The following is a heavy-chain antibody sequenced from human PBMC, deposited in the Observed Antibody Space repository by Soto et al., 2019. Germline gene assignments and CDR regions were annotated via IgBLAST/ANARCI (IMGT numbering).Heavy chain of an antibody. CDR1: GFTFEDYT. Sequence: EVQLVESGGDVVQPGGSLRLSCTASGFTFEDYTIQWVRQAPGKGLEWVSLISWDGSSTYYADSVKGRFTISRDNSKNSLYLQVNSLRTEDTALYYCAKDGAQKDGDRNWLDSWGQGTLVTVSS. J-gene: IGHJ5*01. D-gene: IGHD7-27*01. CDR2: ISWDGSST. CDR3: AKDGAQKDGDRNWLDS. V-gene: IGHV3-43*01.